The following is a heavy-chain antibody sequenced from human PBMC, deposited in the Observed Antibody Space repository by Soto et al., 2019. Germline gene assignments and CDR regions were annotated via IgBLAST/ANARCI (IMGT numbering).Heavy chain of an antibody. CDR2: INHSGST. J-gene: IGHJ6*02. V-gene: IGHV4-34*01. CDR3: ARGGSEQLVLYYYYGMDV. Sequence: PSETLSLTCAVYGGSFSGYYWSWIRQPPGKGLEWIGEINHSGSTNYNPSLKSRVTISVDTSKNQFSLKLSSVTAADTAAYYCARGGSEQLVLYYYYGMDVWGQGTTVTVSS. CDR1: GGSFSGYY. D-gene: IGHD6-6*01.